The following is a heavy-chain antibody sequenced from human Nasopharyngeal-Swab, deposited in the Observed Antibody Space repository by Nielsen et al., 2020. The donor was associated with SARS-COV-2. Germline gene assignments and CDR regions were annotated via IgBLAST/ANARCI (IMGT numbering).Heavy chain of an antibody. J-gene: IGHJ6*02. CDR2: INPNSGGT. Sequence: ASVKVSCKASGYTFTGYYRHWVRQAPGQGLEWMVWINPNSGGTDSAQKFQGRVTMTRDTSISTAYMELSRLRSDDTAVYYCARVLAPLYSGYDYYYYGMDVWGQGTTVTVSS. D-gene: IGHD5-12*01. V-gene: IGHV1-2*02. CDR3: ARVLAPLYSGYDYYYYGMDV. CDR1: GYTFTGYY.